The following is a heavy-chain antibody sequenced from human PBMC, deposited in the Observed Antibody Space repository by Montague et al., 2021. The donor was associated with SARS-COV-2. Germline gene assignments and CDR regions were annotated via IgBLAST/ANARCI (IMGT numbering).Heavy chain of an antibody. CDR2: ISTSAYTT. D-gene: IGHD3-16*02. Sequence: SLRLSCAASGFTFSNYDMNWVRQAPGKGPEWISYISTSAYTTSYAGSMKGRFTISRDNGKNSLYPQMNSLRVEDTAVYYCTRDYRSIVGDGLDIWGQGTKVTVSS. J-gene: IGHJ3*02. CDR3: TRDYRSIVGDGLDI. V-gene: IGHV3-48*03. CDR1: GFTFSNYD.